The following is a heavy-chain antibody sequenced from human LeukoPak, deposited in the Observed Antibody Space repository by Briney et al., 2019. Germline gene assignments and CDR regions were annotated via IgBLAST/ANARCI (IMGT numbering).Heavy chain of an antibody. J-gene: IGHJ5*02. CDR2: IYYTGNT. V-gene: IGHV4-59*11. CDR3: ARQNYDFWSGYPGPNWFDP. CDR1: GGSISFHY. Sequence: AETLSLTCTVSGGSISFHYWSWIRQPPGRRLEWIGYIYYTGNTNYDPSPKSRVTMSVDKTKNQFSLKLSSVNAADTAVYYCARQNYDFWSGYPGPNWFDPWGQGTLVTVSS. D-gene: IGHD3-3*01.